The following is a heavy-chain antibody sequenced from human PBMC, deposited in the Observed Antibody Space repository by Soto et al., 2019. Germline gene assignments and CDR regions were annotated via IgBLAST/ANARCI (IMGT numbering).Heavy chain of an antibody. CDR1: GYTFTSYG. CDR2: ISAYNGNT. D-gene: IGHD3-10*01. Sequence: QVQLVQSGAEVKKPGAAVKVSFKASGYTFTSYGISWVRQAPGQGREWMGGISAYNGNTNYAQKLQGRVTMTTNTSTSPAYMELRSERPDDTAVYYCARDRTGNYYHYGMDVWGQGTTVTVFS. CDR3: ARDRTGNYYHYGMDV. J-gene: IGHJ6*02. V-gene: IGHV1-18*01.